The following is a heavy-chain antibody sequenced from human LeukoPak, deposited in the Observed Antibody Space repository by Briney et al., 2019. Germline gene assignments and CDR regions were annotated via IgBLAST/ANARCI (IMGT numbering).Heavy chain of an antibody. V-gene: IGHV1-18*01. J-gene: IGHJ4*02. CDR1: GYTFINYD. Sequence: ASVKVSCKASGYTFINYDFSWVRQAPGQGLEWMGWISTYNGNTNYAQKLQGGVTMTTDTSTSTAYMELRSLRSDDTAVYYCARQGYGGNPQGAADYWGQGTLVTVSS. D-gene: IGHD4-23*01. CDR2: ISTYNGNT. CDR3: ARQGYGGNPQGAADY.